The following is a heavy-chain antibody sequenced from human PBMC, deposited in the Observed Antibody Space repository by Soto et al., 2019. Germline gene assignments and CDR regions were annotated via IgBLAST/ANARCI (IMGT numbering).Heavy chain of an antibody. CDR3: APHVHCSGGSCHYDAFDI. CDR2: IRDGGEST. V-gene: IGHV3-23*01. J-gene: IGHJ3*02. Sequence: EVQLLESWGGLVQPGESLRLSCAFSGFIFGNYMMTWVRQAPGKGLEWVSTIRDGGESTYYADSVKGRFTISRDNSKNTLYLQMDSLGVEDTAVYYCAPHVHCSGGSCHYDAFDIRGQGTMVTVSS. CDR1: GFIFGNYM. D-gene: IGHD2-15*01.